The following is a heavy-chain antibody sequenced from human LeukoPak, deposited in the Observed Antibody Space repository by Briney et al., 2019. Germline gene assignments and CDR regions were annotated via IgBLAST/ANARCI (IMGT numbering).Heavy chain of an antibody. CDR1: GGSISSSSYY. CDR2: ISYSGST. Sequence: NASETLSLTCTVSGGSISSSSYYWGWIRQPPGKGLEWIGYISYSGSTNYNPSLKSRVTISVDTSKNQFSLNLNSVTPADTAVYYCASHPEIHYYDSRGYSPYYFDYWGQGTLVTVSS. J-gene: IGHJ4*02. D-gene: IGHD3-22*01. CDR3: ASHPEIHYYDSRGYSPYYFDY. V-gene: IGHV4-61*05.